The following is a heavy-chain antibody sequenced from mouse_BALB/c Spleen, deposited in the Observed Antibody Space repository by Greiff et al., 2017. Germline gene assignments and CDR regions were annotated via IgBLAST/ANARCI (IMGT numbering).Heavy chain of an antibody. CDR1: GYTFTGYW. J-gene: IGHJ2*01. CDR3: TRETTVDFDY. D-gene: IGHD1-1*01. V-gene: IGHV1S22*01. CDR2: IYPGSGST. Sequence: LQQPGSELVRPGASVKLSCKASGYTFTGYWMHWVKQRPGQGLEWIGNIYPGSGSTNYDEKFKSKATLTVDTSSSTAYMQLSSLTSEDSAVYYYTRETTVDFDYWGQGTTLTVSS.